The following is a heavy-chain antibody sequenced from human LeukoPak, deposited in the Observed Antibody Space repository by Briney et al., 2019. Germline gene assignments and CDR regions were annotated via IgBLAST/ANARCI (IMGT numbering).Heavy chain of an antibody. J-gene: IGHJ3*02. D-gene: IGHD3-16*01. V-gene: IGHV4-34*01. CDR2: INHSGNT. CDR3: GRGRFWGFDI. Sequence: SETLSLTCAVHGGSFTYYYWIWIRQSPGKGLEWIGEINHSGNTNYNPPLKSRVSMSVDTSKREFSLKLNSVTAADTAVYYCGRGRFWGFDIWGQGTMVTVSP. CDR1: GGSFTYYY.